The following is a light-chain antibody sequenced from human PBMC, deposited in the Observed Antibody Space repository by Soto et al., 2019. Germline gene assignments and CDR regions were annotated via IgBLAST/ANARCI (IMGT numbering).Light chain of an antibody. CDR2: AAS. V-gene: IGKV1-39*01. Sequence: IQMTQSPSSLSASVGDRVTITCRARQSISRNLNWYQHKPGKAPKLLIYAASSLQNGVPSRFSGGGSGTEFTLSISSLQPDDFGTYYCQQSYTTASITFGQGTRLEIK. J-gene: IGKJ5*01. CDR3: QQSYTTASIT. CDR1: QSISRN.